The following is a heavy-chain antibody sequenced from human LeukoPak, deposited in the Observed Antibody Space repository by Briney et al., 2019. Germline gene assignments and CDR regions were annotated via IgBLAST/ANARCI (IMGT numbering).Heavy chain of an antibody. CDR3: ARMNRGNYFDY. D-gene: IGHD7-27*01. Sequence: TLSLTCSVSGGSVTSGSHYWSWIRQPPGKALEWLARIDWDDDTYYSTSLNTRLTISKDTSKNQVVLTMTNMDPVDTATYYCARMNRGNYFDYWGQGTLVTVSS. CDR2: IDWDDDT. J-gene: IGHJ4*02. V-gene: IGHV2-70*11. CDR1: GGSVTSGSHY.